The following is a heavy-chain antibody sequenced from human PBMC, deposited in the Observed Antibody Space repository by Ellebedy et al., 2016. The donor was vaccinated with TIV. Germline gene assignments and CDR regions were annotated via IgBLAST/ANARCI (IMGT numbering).Heavy chain of an antibody. J-gene: IGHJ4*02. V-gene: IGHV3-30*19. Sequence: GGSLRLSXAASGFTFSSYGMHWVRQAPGKGLEWVAVIWYDGSYKYYLDSVKGRFTISRDNSMNTLYLQANSLRAEDTAVYYCARGSWGGSFLVANYFDSWGQGTLVSVSS. D-gene: IGHD2-15*01. CDR2: IWYDGSYK. CDR3: ARGSWGGSFLVANYFDS. CDR1: GFTFSSYG.